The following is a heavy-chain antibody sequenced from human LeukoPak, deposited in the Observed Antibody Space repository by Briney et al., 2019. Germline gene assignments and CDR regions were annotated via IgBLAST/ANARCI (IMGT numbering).Heavy chain of an antibody. CDR1: GFTFSSYW. Sequence: PGGSLRLSCAASGFTFSSYWMNWVRQAPGKGLEWVANIKQDGSEKYYVDSVKGRFAISRDNAKNSLYLQMNSLRAEDTAVYYCARDRTTLTVTSSDLDAFDIWGQGTMVTVSS. CDR2: IKQDGSEK. D-gene: IGHD4-17*01. CDR3: ARDRTTLTVTSSDLDAFDI. V-gene: IGHV3-7*01. J-gene: IGHJ3*02.